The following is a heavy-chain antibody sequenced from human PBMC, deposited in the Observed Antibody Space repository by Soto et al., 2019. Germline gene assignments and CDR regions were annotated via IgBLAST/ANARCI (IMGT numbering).Heavy chain of an antibody. Sequence: PSEALSLTSNVSGGSIYTYYCNWSRQSPGEGLEWRGYISGGGITNSNPALKGRGTISVDTSKTQVSLKLSSVTAADTPRYFCAGYCSSSLCPEDHFFALEVWGQGAPVPVSS. J-gene: IGHJ6*02. V-gene: IGHV4-59*01. CDR3: AGYCSSSLCPEDHFFALEV. CDR2: ISGGGIT. D-gene: IGHD2-2*01. CDR1: GGSIYTYY.